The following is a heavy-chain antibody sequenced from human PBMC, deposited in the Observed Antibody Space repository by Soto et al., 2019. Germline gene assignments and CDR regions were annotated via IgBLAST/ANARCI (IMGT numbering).Heavy chain of an antibody. CDR2: SIPIFGTA. Sequence: QVQLVQSGAEVKKPGSSVKVSCKASGGTFSSYAISWVRQAPGQGLEWMGGSIPIFGTANYAKKFQGRVTVTADESTSTAYMELRSLRSEYTAVYYWASVLELNYSYGMDVWSQGPTVAVSS. D-gene: IGHD1-7*01. V-gene: IGHV1-69*12. CDR3: ASVLELNYSYGMDV. J-gene: IGHJ6*02. CDR1: GGTFSSYA.